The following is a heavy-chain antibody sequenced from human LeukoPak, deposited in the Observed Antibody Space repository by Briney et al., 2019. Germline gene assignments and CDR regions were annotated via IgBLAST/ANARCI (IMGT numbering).Heavy chain of an antibody. Sequence: GGSLRLSCAASGFTFSSYGMYWVRQAPGKGLEWVAFIRYDGSNKYYADSVKGRFTISRDNSKNTLYLQMNSLRAEDTAVYYCAKDPENSSGWYFDYWGQGTLVTVSS. CDR3: AKDPENSSGWYFDY. CDR2: IRYDGSNK. J-gene: IGHJ4*02. V-gene: IGHV3-30*02. CDR1: GFTFSSYG. D-gene: IGHD6-19*01.